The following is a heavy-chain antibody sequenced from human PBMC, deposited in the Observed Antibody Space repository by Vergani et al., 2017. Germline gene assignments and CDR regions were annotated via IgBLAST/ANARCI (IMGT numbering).Heavy chain of an antibody. CDR3: ARARRTCTADDCPRYYYDY. Sequence: QVQLVQSGAEVKKPGASVRVSCKASGYTFTSDDIIWVRQAPGQGLEWMGWMNPNSGNTGYAQQLQGRLTITRETSINTAYMELSGLTSEDMAIYYCARARRTCTADDCPRYYYDYWGQGTLVTVSS. D-gene: IGHD2-8*02. V-gene: IGHV1-8*03. J-gene: IGHJ4*02. CDR1: GYTFTSDD. CDR2: MNPNSGNT.